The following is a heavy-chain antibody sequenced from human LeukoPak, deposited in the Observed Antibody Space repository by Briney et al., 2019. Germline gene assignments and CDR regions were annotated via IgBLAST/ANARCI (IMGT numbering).Heavy chain of an antibody. Sequence: ASVKVSCKASGYTFTSYYMHWVRQAPGQGLEWMGIINPSGGSTSYAQKFQGRVTMTRDTSTSTVYMELSSLRSEDTAVYYCARASGYDFWSRTNAFDIWGQGTMVTVSS. J-gene: IGHJ3*02. V-gene: IGHV1-46*01. D-gene: IGHD3-3*01. CDR2: INPSGGST. CDR1: GYTFTSYY. CDR3: ARASGYDFWSRTNAFDI.